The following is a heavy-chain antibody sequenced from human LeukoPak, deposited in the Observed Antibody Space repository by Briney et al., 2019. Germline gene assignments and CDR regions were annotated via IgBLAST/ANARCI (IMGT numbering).Heavy chain of an antibody. J-gene: IGHJ4*02. V-gene: IGHV1-2*02. D-gene: IGHD4-17*01. CDR2: INPNSGGT. CDR3: ARDQAPVTTPWVDS. Sequence: ASVKVSCKASGYTFTNYYIHWVRQAPGQGLEWMGWINPNSGGTNSAQKFQGRVTMTRDTSISTAYMELSRLRSDDTAVYYCARDQAPVTTPWVDSWGQGSLVTVSS. CDR1: GYTFTNYY.